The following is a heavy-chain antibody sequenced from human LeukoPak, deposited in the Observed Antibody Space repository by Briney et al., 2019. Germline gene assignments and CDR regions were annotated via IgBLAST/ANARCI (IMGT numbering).Heavy chain of an antibody. CDR1: GYTFTGYY. V-gene: IGHV1-2*02. J-gene: IGHJ4*02. CDR3: ARDEGLGIAARTPGLDY. D-gene: IGHD6-6*01. Sequence: ASVKVSCKASGYTFTGYYMHWVRQAPGQGLEWMGWINPNSGGTNYAQKFQGRVTITADESTSTAYMELGSLRSEDTAVYYCARDEGLGIAARTPGLDYWGQGTLVTVSS. CDR2: INPNSGGT.